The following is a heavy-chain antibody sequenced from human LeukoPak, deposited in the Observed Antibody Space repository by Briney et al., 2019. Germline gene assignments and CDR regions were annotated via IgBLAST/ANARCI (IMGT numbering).Heavy chain of an antibody. CDR1: GGSISSSSYY. CDR3: ARKSGSSGYYSGWYFDY. J-gene: IGHJ4*02. CDR2: IYYSGST. Sequence: SETLSLTCTVSGGSISSSSYYWGWIRQPPGKGLEWLGSIYYSGSTYYNPSLKSRVTISVDTSKNQFSLKLSSVTAADTAVYYCARKSGSSGYYSGWYFDYWGQGTLVTVSS. V-gene: IGHV4-39*07. D-gene: IGHD3-22*01.